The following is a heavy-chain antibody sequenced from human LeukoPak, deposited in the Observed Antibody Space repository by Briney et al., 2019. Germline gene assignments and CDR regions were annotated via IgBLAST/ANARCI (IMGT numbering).Heavy chain of an antibody. CDR3: ARGPRK. Sequence: PSGTLSLTCAVSGGSITIGTWWTWVRQPPGQGLEWIGEVYYSGSPNYNSSLKSRVTISLDKTKNQFLLNLTPVTAADTAVYYCARGPRKWGQGTMVTVSS. CDR2: VYYSGSP. J-gene: IGHJ3*01. CDR1: GGSITIGTW. V-gene: IGHV4-4*02.